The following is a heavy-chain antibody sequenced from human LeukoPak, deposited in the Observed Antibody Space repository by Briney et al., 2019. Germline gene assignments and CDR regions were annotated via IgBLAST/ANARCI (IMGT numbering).Heavy chain of an antibody. CDR3: ARETGLGYSSSWYRDYYYYYMDV. J-gene: IGHJ6*03. Sequence: GGSLRLSCAASGFTFSSYEMNWVRQAPGKGLEWVSSISSSSSYIYYADSVKGRFTISRDNAKNSLYLQMNSLRAEDTAVYYCARETGLGYSSSWYRDYYYYYMDVWGKGTTVTVSS. V-gene: IGHV3-21*01. D-gene: IGHD6-13*01. CDR2: ISSSSSYI. CDR1: GFTFSSYE.